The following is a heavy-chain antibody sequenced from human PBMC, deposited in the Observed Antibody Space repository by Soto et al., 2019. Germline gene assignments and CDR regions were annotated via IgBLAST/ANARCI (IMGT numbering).Heavy chain of an antibody. D-gene: IGHD2-2*01. Sequence: PGGSLRLSCAASGFTFSNAWMSWIRQAPGKWLEWVGRIKSKTDGGTTDYAAPVKGRFTISRDDSKNTLYLQMNSLKTEDTAVYYCTTERGYCSSTSCPGGNYYYGMDVWGQGXTVTV. CDR3: TTERGYCSSTSCPGGNYYYGMDV. V-gene: IGHV3-15*01. J-gene: IGHJ6*02. CDR1: GFTFSNAW. CDR2: IKSKTDGGTT.